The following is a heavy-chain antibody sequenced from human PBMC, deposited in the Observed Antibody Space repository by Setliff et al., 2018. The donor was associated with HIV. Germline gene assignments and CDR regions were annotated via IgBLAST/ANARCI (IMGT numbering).Heavy chain of an antibody. CDR1: GFTFSSYE. V-gene: IGHV3-48*03. D-gene: IGHD2-2*01. CDR2: IGNSGSPI. Sequence: RLSCAASGFTFSSYEMNWVRQAPGKGLEWVSYIGNSGSPIYYADSVKGRFTISRDNFKNTVYLQMNSLRAEDTALYYCAKDGGYCSSTICWSENWFDPWGQGTLVTVSS. J-gene: IGHJ5*02. CDR3: AKDGGYCSSTICWSENWFDP.